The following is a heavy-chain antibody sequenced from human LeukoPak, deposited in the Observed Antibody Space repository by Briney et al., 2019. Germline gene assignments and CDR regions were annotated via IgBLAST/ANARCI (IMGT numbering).Heavy chain of an antibody. Sequence: SVKVSCKASGFTFTSSAMQWVRQARGQRLEWIGWIVVGSGNTNYAQKFQERVTITRDMSTSTAYMGLSSLRSEDTAVYYCAASVVRGVINPLFDYWGQGTLVTVSS. D-gene: IGHD3-10*01. J-gene: IGHJ4*02. V-gene: IGHV1-58*02. CDR2: IVVGSGNT. CDR3: AASVVRGVINPLFDY. CDR1: GFTFTSSA.